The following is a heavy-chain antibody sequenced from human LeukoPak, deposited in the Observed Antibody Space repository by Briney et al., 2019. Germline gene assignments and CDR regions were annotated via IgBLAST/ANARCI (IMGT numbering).Heavy chain of an antibody. J-gene: IGHJ4*02. CDR2: INQDTLKK. D-gene: IGHD1-1*01. Sequence: GGSLRLSCVYSGLTYSRLTLSSDWMSWVRQPPGKGLEWVANINQDTLKKYLLDSVNARFTISRHHARNARNLQMNTPRTEDTAVYFCAGSPNWNEAAYCFDHWGPGTLVLVSS. CDR1: RLTLSSDW. CDR3: AGSPNWNEAAYCFDH. V-gene: IGHV3-7*01.